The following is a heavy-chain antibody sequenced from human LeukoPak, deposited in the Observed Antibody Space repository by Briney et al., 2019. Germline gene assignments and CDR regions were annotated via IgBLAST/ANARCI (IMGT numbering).Heavy chain of an antibody. Sequence: PGGSLKLSCAASGFIFSNDGIHWVRQARGKGLEWVAFIRYDGINKYYADSVKGRFTISRDNSKNTLYLQMNSLRGEDTALYYCAKDLLGATSYWGQGTLVTVSS. CDR3: AKDLLGATSY. J-gene: IGHJ4*02. CDR1: GFIFSNDG. CDR2: IRYDGINK. D-gene: IGHD1-26*01. V-gene: IGHV3-30*02.